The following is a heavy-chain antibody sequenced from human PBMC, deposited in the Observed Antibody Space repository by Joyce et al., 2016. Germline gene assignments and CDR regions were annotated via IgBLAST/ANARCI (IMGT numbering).Heavy chain of an antibody. CDR3: ARGRLRPSFDY. CDR1: GGSLSGYY. V-gene: IGHV4-34*02. J-gene: IGHJ4*02. Sequence: QVQLQQWGAGLFKPSVTLSLTCTIFGGSLSGYYWTWIRQSPGQGLEWIGDINHIGSTNYNPSLESRVTISLHTSENQFSLQLNALTAADTAAYYCARGRLRPSFDYWGLGTQVTVSS. D-gene: IGHD4-17*01. CDR2: INHIGST.